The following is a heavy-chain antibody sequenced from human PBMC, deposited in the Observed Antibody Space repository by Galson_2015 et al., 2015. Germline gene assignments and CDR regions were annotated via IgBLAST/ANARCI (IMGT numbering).Heavy chain of an antibody. CDR2: INPSGGST. Sequence: SVKVSCKASGYTFTSYYMHWVRQAPGQGLEWMGIINPSGGSTSYAQKFQGRVTMTRDTSTSTVYMELSSLRSEDTAVYYCARGFGVGATKFRLDYWGQGTLVTVSS. J-gene: IGHJ4*02. D-gene: IGHD1-26*01. V-gene: IGHV1-46*01. CDR3: ARGFGVGATKFRLDY. CDR1: GYTFTSYY.